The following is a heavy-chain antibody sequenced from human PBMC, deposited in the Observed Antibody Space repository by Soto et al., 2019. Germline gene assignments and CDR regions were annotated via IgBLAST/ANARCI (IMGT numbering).Heavy chain of an antibody. CDR2: LSGSGVSA. CDR3: AKIESRFFYDNTGYYAFDN. D-gene: IGHD3-22*01. Sequence: GGPLWLGGSAGCLALEQNSYAVVCQKPRKGREWGSALSGSGVSAYYADPGMGRFTISRDNSKNTVYLQMNRLRAEDTAVYYCAKIESRFFYDNTGYYAFDNLGQEALLTISS. J-gene: IGHJ4*02. V-gene: IGHV3-23*01. CDR1: LALEQNS.